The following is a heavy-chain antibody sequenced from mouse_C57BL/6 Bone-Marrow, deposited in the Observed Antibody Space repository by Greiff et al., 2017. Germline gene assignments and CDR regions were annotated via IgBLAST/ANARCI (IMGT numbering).Heavy chain of an antibody. D-gene: IGHD1-1*01. CDR2: IRNKANNPAT. J-gene: IGHJ1*03. CDR3: TSAHDYGSPDWYFDV. V-gene: IGHV6-6*01. CDR1: GFTFSDAW. Sequence: EVKVEEPGGGLVQPGGSMKLSCAASGFTFSDAWMAWVRQSPEKGLEWVAEIRNKANNPATYYAESVNGRFTISIHASKSTVYLQINSLRAEATGIYYWTSAHDYGSPDWYFDVWGTGTTVTVSS.